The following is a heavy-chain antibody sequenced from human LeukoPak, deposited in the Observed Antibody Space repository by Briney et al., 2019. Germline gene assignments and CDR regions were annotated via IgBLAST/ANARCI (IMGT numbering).Heavy chain of an antibody. V-gene: IGHV3-66*01. CDR3: ARDRIAAAGIYYFDY. D-gene: IGHD6-13*01. Sequence: GGSLRLSCAVSGFTVSSNYVSWVRHAPGKGLEWVSVIYSGGSTYYADSVKGRFTISRDNSKNTLYLQMNSLRAEDTAVYYCARDRIAAAGIYYFDYWGQGTLVTVSS. CDR2: IYSGGST. J-gene: IGHJ4*02. CDR1: GFTVSSNY.